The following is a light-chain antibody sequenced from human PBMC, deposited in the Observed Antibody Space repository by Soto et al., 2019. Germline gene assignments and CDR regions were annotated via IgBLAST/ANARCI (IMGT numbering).Light chain of an antibody. J-gene: IGKJ1*01. Sequence: EIVLTQSPVTLSLSPGERATLSCRASQSVSSYLAWYQQKPGQAPRLLIYGAATRATGIPGRFSGSGSGTEFTLTISSLQSEDFAVYYCQQYHNWPAFGQGTKVDIK. CDR2: GAA. V-gene: IGKV3-15*01. CDR3: QQYHNWPA. CDR1: QSVSSY.